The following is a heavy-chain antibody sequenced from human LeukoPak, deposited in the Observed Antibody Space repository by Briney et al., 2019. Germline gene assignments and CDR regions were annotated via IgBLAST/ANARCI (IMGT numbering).Heavy chain of an antibody. CDR1: GGSISSHY. CDR2: IYYSGST. V-gene: IGHV4-59*11. CDR3: ARATEYCSSTSCYYYMDV. J-gene: IGHJ6*03. D-gene: IGHD2-2*01. Sequence: SETLSLTCTVSGGSISSHYWSWIRQPPGKGLEWIGCIYYSGSTNYNPSLKSRVTISVDTSKNQFSLKLSSVTAADTAVYYCARATEYCSSTSCYYYMDVWGKGTTVTVSS.